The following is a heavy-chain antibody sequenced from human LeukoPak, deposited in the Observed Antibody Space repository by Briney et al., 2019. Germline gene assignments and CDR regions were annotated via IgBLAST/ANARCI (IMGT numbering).Heavy chain of an antibody. CDR3: AREYYCSGGSCYLSWFDP. Sequence: ASVKVSCKASGGTFSSYAMSWVRQAPGQGLEWMGGIIPIFGTANYAQEFQGRVTITTDESTSTAYMELSSLRSEDTAVYYCAREYYCSGGSCYLSWFDPWGQGTLVTVSS. CDR1: GGTFSSYA. D-gene: IGHD2-15*01. CDR2: IIPIFGTA. J-gene: IGHJ5*02. V-gene: IGHV1-69*05.